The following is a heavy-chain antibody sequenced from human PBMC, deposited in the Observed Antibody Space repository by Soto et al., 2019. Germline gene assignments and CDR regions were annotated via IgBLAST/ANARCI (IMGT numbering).Heavy chain of an antibody. CDR2: MYNTGST. CDR3: ARDLWGYCGGDCCSPDV. Sequence: SETLSLTCTVSGGSISSYYWSWIRQPPGKGLEWIGYMYNTGSTIYNPSLKSRVTISVDTSKNQFSLKLNSVTAADTAVYYCARDLWGYCGGDCCSPDVWG. V-gene: IGHV4-59*01. CDR1: GGSISSYY. D-gene: IGHD2-21*02. J-gene: IGHJ6*02.